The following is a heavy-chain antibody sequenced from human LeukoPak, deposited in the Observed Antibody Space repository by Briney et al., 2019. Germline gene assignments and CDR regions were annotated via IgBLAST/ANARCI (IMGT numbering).Heavy chain of an antibody. CDR3: AKGRNQLWSYFDY. Sequence: PGGSLRLSCAASGFTFSSYAMSWVRLAPGKGLEWVSAISGSGGSTYYADSVKGRFTISRDNSKNTLYLQMNSLRAEDTAVYYCAKGRNQLWSYFDYWGQGTLVTVSS. J-gene: IGHJ4*02. V-gene: IGHV3-23*01. CDR2: ISGSGGST. CDR1: GFTFSSYA. D-gene: IGHD3-10*01.